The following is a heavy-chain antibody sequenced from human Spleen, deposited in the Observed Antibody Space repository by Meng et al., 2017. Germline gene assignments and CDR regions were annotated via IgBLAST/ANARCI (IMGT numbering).Heavy chain of an antibody. CDR3: ARGGRQYYDRGDALEI. CDR2: IAYDGSSK. D-gene: IGHD3-16*01. Sequence: GESLKISCAATGFTFSSYAMHWVRQAPGKGLEWVAVIAYDGSSKKYADSVKGRFTISRDNSENTLYLQMNSLRAEETAVYFCARGGRQYYDRGDALEIWGQGTMVTVSS. V-gene: IGHV3-30*01. J-gene: IGHJ3*02. CDR1: GFTFSSYA.